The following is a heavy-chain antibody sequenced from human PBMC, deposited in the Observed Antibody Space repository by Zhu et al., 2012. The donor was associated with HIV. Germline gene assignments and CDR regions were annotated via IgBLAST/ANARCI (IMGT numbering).Heavy chain of an antibody. Sequence: QVQLQESGPGLVKPSETLSLTCTVSGGSISSYYWSWVRQPPGRGLEWIGYISHTGNTNYDPSLKSRVTISLDTSNNQVSLKLTSVTAADTAVYFCTRGEYYYGSGSSYKTYYFDLVGPWHPGHCLL. CDR2: ISHTGNT. CDR3: TRGEYYYGSGSSYKTYYFDL. CDR1: GGSISSYY. V-gene: IGHV4-59*01. D-gene: IGHD3-10*01. J-gene: IGHJ2*01.